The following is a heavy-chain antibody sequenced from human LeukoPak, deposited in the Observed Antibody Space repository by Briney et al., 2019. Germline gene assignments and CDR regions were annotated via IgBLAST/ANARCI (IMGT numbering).Heavy chain of an antibody. Sequence: ASVELSCKAFGGTFSHYAITWGGQAPGQGLEWMGGFLPIFGTTNNAQKFQGRVTFTAGESTNTAYMELASLRFDDTAVYYCASGPTTMPVFTPLENWGQGTLVTVSS. J-gene: IGHJ4*02. V-gene: IGHV1-69*13. CDR1: GGTFSHYA. D-gene: IGHD2-2*01. CDR2: FLPIFGTT. CDR3: ASGPTTMPVFTPLEN.